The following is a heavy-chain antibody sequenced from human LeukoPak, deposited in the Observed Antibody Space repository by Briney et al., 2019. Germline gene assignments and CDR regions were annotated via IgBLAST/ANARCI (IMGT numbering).Heavy chain of an antibody. V-gene: IGHV1-2*02. Sequence: ASVKVSCKASGYTFTGYYMHWVRQAPGQGLEWMGWIKPNSGDTYYSQKFQDRVTMTRDTSISTAYLELSRPRSDDTAVYYCANDRDDAFEIWGQGTMVTVSS. CDR3: ANDRDDAFEI. J-gene: IGHJ3*02. CDR1: GYTFTGYY. CDR2: IKPNSGDT.